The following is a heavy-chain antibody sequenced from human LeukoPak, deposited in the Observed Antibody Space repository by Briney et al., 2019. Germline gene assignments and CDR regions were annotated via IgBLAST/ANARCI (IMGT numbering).Heavy chain of an antibody. D-gene: IGHD3-10*01. CDR1: GFTFSSYW. Sequence: GGSLRLSCAASGFTFSSYWMHWVRQAPGKGLVWVSRINSDGSSTSYADSVKGRFTISRDNAKNSLYLQMNSLRAEDTALYYCAKDITSKGGGSGSYSYPYYYYGMDVWGQGTTVTVSS. J-gene: IGHJ6*02. V-gene: IGHV3-74*01. CDR3: AKDITSKGGGSGSYSYPYYYYGMDV. CDR2: INSDGSST.